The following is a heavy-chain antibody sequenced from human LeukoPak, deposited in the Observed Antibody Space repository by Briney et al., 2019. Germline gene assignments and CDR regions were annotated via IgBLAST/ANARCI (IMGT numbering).Heavy chain of an antibody. D-gene: IGHD1-26*01. CDR1: GFTFSSNW. Sequence: GSLRLSCAASGFTFSSNWMHWVRQAPGKGLVWVSRSNEDGSTTNYADSVKGRFTISRDNAKNTLYLQMISLTAEDTAVYYCVRDLGGRSGHWGQGTLVTVSS. V-gene: IGHV3-74*01. CDR3: VRDLGGRSGH. CDR2: SNEDGSTT. J-gene: IGHJ4*02.